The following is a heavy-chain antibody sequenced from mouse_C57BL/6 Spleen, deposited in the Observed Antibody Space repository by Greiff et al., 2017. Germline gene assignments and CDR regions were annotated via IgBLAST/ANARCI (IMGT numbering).Heavy chain of an antibody. D-gene: IGHD2-4*01. J-gene: IGHJ3*01. V-gene: IGHV1-15*01. CDR3: TRNGYDYDAAY. CDR2: IDPETGGT. Sequence: QVQLQQSGAELVRPGASVTLSCKASGYTFTDYEMHWVKQTPVPGLEWIGAIDPETGGTAYNQKFKGKAILTADKSSSTAYMELRSLTSEDSAVYYCTRNGYDYDAAYWGQGTLVTVSA. CDR1: GYTFTDYE.